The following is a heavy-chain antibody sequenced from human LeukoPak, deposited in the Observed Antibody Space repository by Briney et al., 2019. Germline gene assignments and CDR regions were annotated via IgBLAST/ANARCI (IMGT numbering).Heavy chain of an antibody. D-gene: IGHD2-15*01. CDR2: FHPENDKT. V-gene: IGHV1-24*01. Sequence: GASVKVSPQVSGYFLGRLAMHWVRQVPGKGLEWMGGFHPENDKTVYTEKFEARVTMTEDTSTNTAYMELSRLTSDDTAVYYCATTRSGGSKWSYYYFYMDVWGNRTTVIVSS. J-gene: IGHJ6*03. CDR3: ATTRSGGSKWSYYYFYMDV. CDR1: GYFLGRLA.